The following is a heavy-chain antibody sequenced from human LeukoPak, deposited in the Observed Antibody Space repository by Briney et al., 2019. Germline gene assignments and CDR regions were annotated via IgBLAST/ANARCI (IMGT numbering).Heavy chain of an antibody. D-gene: IGHD3-10*01. CDR1: GGSISSRTYY. J-gene: IGHJ4*02. CDR2: IYYTGNT. V-gene: IGHV4-39*07. CDR3: ARNHYYGSESYYGTEIDY. Sequence: SETLSLTCTVSGGSISSRTYYWGWIRQPPGKGLEWIGSIYYTGNTYYDPSLKSRVTISVDTSKNHFSLKLSSVTAADTAMYFCARNHYYGSESYYGTEIDYWGQGTLVTVSS.